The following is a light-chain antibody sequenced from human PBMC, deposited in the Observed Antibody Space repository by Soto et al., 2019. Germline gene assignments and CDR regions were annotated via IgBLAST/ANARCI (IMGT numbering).Light chain of an antibody. CDR1: QGISNY. Sequence: DIQMTQSPSSLSASVGDRVTITCRASQGISNYLAWYQQKPGKVPKLLIYAASTLHSGVPSRFSGSGSETDFTLTISSLQPEDVATYYCQKYNSAPRTCGQGTKVEIK. CDR3: QKYNSAPRT. J-gene: IGKJ1*01. CDR2: AAS. V-gene: IGKV1-27*01.